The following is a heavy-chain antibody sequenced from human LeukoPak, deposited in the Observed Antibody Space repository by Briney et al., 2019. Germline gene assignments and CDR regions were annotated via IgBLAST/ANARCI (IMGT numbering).Heavy chain of an antibody. J-gene: IGHJ5*02. CDR1: NGSFSGYY. D-gene: IGHD3-10*01. CDR2: INHSGST. Sequence: SETLSLTCAVYNGSFSGYYWSWIRQPPGKGLEWIGEINHSGSTHYNPSLKSRVTISVDTSKNQFSLKLTSVTAADTAVYYCVSAKFLVRGVSWFDPWGQGTLVTVSS. CDR3: VSAKFLVRGVSWFDP. V-gene: IGHV4-34*01.